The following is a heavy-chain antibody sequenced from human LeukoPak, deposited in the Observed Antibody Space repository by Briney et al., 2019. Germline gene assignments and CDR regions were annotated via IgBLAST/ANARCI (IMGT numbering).Heavy chain of an antibody. Sequence: PSETLSLTCGVSGGSISSSNYYWAWIRQPPGKGLEWIATIYYSGITYYSPSLKSRVTISVDTSKNQFSLKLNSVTAADTAVYYCASLRQFDINFDYWGQASLLTVSS. J-gene: IGHJ4*02. V-gene: IGHV4-39*01. CDR1: GGSISSSNYY. CDR3: ASLRQFDINFDY. D-gene: IGHD2-15*01. CDR2: IYYSGIT.